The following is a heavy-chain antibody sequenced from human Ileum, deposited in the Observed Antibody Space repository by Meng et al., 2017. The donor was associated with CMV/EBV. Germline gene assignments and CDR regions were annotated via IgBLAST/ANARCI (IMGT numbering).Heavy chain of an antibody. V-gene: IGHV4-39*07. J-gene: IGHJ5*02. D-gene: IGHD5-12*01. CDR2: IYYSGST. CDR1: GDSLSRGNYY. CDR3: VGDWGPYKSRGYFDP. Sequence: QVKLQGSGPGLVTSSESLFLTCRVAGDSLSRGNYYWGWIRQPPGKDLEWIGSIYYSGSTYDNPSLKSRVTMSVDPSKNQFSLRLSSVTAADTAIYYCVGDWGPYKSRGYFDPWGQGTLVTVSS.